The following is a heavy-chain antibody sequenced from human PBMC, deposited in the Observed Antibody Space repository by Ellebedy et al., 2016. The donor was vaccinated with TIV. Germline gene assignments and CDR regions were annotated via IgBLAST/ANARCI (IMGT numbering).Heavy chain of an antibody. D-gene: IGHD6-6*01. CDR1: GFTFRNHG. J-gene: IGHJ4*02. V-gene: IGHV3-33*01. Sequence: GGSLRLXXAASGFTFRNHGMPWVRQAPGKGLEWVAVIWYDGSNKLYADSVQGRFTISRDNSRNTLSLQMDSLRAEDTAVYYCARDIAARRLDYWGQGALVTVSS. CDR2: IWYDGSNK. CDR3: ARDIAARRLDY.